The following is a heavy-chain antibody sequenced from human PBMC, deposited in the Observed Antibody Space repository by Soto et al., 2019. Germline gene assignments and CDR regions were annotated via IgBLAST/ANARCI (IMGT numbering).Heavy chain of an antibody. V-gene: IGHV1-2*02. J-gene: IGHJ6*02. CDR3: ARGLAVAGIGGGNYYYYYGMDV. Sequence: GASVKVSCKASGYTFTGYYMHWVRQAPGQGLEWMGWINPNSGGTNYAQKFQGRVTMTRDTSISTAYMELSRLRSDDTAVYYCARGLAVAGIGGGNYYYYYGMDVWGQGTTVTVSS. D-gene: IGHD6-19*01. CDR1: GYTFTGYY. CDR2: INPNSGGT.